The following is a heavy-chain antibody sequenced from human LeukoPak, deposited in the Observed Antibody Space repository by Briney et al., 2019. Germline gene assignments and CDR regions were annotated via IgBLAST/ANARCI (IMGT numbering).Heavy chain of an antibody. CDR3: ARERITMVRGAPRGMDV. CDR1: GFTFSSYS. J-gene: IGHJ6*02. CDR2: ISSSSSYI. D-gene: IGHD3-10*01. V-gene: IGHV3-21*01. Sequence: PGGSLRLSCAASGFTFSSYSMNWVRQAPGKGLEWVSSISSSSSYIYYADSVKGRFTIPRDNAKNSLYLQMNSLRAEDTAVYYCARERITMVRGAPRGMDVWGQGTTVTVSS.